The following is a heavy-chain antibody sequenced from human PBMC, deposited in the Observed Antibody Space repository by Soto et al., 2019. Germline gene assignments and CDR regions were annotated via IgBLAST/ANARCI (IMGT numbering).Heavy chain of an antibody. CDR1: GGSISSGGYY. CDR3: ARDRREEPSRWLYHGGVYNWFDP. D-gene: IGHD2-8*02. Sequence: PSETLSLTCTVSGGSISSGGYYWSWIRQHPGKGLEWIGYIYYSGSTYYNPSLKSRVTISVDTSKNQFSLKLSSVTAADTAVYYCARDRREEPSRWLYHGGVYNWFDPWGQGTLVTVSS. CDR2: IYYSGST. J-gene: IGHJ5*02. V-gene: IGHV4-31*03.